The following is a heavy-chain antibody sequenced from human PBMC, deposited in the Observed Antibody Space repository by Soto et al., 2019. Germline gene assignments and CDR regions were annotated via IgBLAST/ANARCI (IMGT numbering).Heavy chain of an antibody. V-gene: IGHV4-59*02. CDR3: ARREIDYDFWSGWYNWFDP. CDR2: IHHSGST. CDR1: GDSVTSHY. J-gene: IGHJ5*02. D-gene: IGHD3-3*01. Sequence: SETLSLTCSFSGDSVTSHYLTWIRQSPEKGLEWIGEIHHSGSTHYNPSLKSRVTISVDTSKNQFSLKLSSVTAADTAVYYCARREIDYDFWSGWYNWFDPWGQGTLVTVSS.